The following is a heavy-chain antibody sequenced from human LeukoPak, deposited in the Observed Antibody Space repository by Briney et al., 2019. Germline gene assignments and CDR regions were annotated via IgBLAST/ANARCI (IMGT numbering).Heavy chain of an antibody. CDR2: INHSGST. D-gene: IGHD2-21*01. J-gene: IGHJ6*02. V-gene: IGHV4-34*01. CDR1: GGSFSGYY. CDR3: ASGAPYLPLLYGMDV. Sequence: SETLSLTCAVYGGSFSGYYWSWIRQPPGKGLEWIGEINHSGSTNYNPSLKSRVTISVDTSKNQFSLKLSSVTAADTAVYYCASGAPYLPLLYGMDVWGQGTTVTVSS.